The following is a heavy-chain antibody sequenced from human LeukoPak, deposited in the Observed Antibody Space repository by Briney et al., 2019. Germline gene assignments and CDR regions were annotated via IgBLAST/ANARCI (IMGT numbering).Heavy chain of an antibody. V-gene: IGHV3-53*04. CDR2: IYSGGST. J-gene: IGHJ6*02. CDR1: GFTVSSNY. Sequence: GGSLRLSCAAPGFTVSSNYMSWVRQAPGKGLEWVSVIYSGGSTYYADSVKGRFTISRHNSKNTLYLQMNSLRAEDTAVYYCARDYKSEVDYGGNSGMDVWGQGTTVTVSS. CDR3: ARDYKSEVDYGGNSGMDV. D-gene: IGHD4-23*01.